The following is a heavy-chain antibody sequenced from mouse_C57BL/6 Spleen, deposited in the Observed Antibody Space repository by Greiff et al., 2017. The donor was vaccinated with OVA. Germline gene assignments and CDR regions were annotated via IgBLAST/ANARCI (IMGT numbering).Heavy chain of an antibody. V-gene: IGHV1-53*01. J-gene: IGHJ4*01. Sequence: QVQLQQPGTELVKPGASVKLSCKASGYTFTSYWMHWVKQRPGQGLEWIGNINPSNGGTNYNEQFKSKATLTVDKSSSTAYLQLISLTSEVSAVYSCSRCGLLPSMDYWGQGTSVTVSS. CDR1: GYTFTSYW. D-gene: IGHD2-3*01. CDR2: INPSNGGT. CDR3: SRCGLLPSMDY.